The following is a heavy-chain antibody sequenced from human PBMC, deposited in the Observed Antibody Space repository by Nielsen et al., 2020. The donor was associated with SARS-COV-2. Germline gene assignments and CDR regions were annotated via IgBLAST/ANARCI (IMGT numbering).Heavy chain of an antibody. Sequence: ETLSLTCAVSGFIVTSNSMNWVRQAPGKGLEWVSVIDSGGSTFYADSVKGRFTISRDNSKNTLYLQMNSLRAEDSAVYYCARDSDYRVNGMDVWGQGTTVTVSS. CDR1: GFIVTSNS. J-gene: IGHJ6*02. D-gene: IGHD4-11*01. CDR3: ARDSDYRVNGMDV. V-gene: IGHV3-53*01. CDR2: IDSGGST.